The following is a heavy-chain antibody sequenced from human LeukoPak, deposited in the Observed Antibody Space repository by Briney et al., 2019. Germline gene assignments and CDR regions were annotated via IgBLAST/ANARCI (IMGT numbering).Heavy chain of an antibody. CDR1: GGSISSYY. V-gene: IGHV4-59*01. D-gene: IGHD1-14*01. J-gene: IGHJ6*02. CDR3: ARDGKYYYYGMDV. Sequence: SETLSLTCTVSGGSISSYYWSWIRQPPGKGLERIGYIYYSGSTNYNPSLKSRVTISVDTSKNQFSLKLSSVTAADTAVYYCARDGKYYYYGMDVWGQGTTVTVSS. CDR2: IYYSGST.